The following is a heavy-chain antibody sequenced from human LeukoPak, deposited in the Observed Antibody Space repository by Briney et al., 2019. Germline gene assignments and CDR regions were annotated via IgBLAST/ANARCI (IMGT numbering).Heavy chain of an antibody. Sequence: GGSLRLSCVASGLTFSTYSMNWVRKAPGKGLEWVSTISHSRSYIRYADSVKGRFTISRDNAKNSLYLQMNSLGAEDTAIYYCARDCESGYSHGLCWGQGTLVTVSS. J-gene: IGHJ4*02. CDR3: ARDCESGYSHGLC. D-gene: IGHD5-18*01. CDR1: GLTFSTYS. V-gene: IGHV3-21*01. CDR2: ISHSRSYI.